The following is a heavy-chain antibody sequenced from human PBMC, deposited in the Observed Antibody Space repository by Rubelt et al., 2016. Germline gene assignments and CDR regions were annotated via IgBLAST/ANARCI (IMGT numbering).Heavy chain of an antibody. CDR1: GGSISSGGNY. J-gene: IGHJ4*02. CDR2: IYYSGST. V-gene: IGHV4-31*03. D-gene: IGHD5-18*01. Sequence: TCTVSGGSISSGGNYWSWIRQHPGKGLEWIGYIYYSGSTYYNPSVKSRLTISIDTSKNQFSLKLSSVTAADTAGYYCARRYSSAGYFDYWGQGTPVTVSS. CDR3: ARRYSSAGYFDY.